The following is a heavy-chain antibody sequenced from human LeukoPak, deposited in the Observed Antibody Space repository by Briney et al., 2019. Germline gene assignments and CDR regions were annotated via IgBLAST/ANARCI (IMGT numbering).Heavy chain of an antibody. CDR3: AKGRYCSSTGCHYFFDN. Sequence: GGSLRLSCTASGFTFSSHAMSWVRQAPGKGLDWFSAISGSGDSTYHADSVKGRYNISRDNSKNTLYLQMNSLRAEDTAVYYCAKGRYCSSTGCHYFFDNWGQGTLVTVSS. V-gene: IGHV3-23*01. J-gene: IGHJ4*02. CDR2: ISGSGDST. D-gene: IGHD2-2*01. CDR1: GFTFSSHA.